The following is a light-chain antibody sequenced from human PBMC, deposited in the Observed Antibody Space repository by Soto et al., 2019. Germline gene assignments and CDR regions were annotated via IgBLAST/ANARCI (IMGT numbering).Light chain of an antibody. CDR1: HGVGNN. CDR3: QQYHKWPVD. J-gene: IGKJ4*01. CDR2: GAS. V-gene: IGKV3-15*01. Sequence: VMTQSPTTLSVSPGERATLSCRASHGVGNNLAWYQQIPGQAPRLLIYGASTRATGVPARFSGSGSATQFTLTISSLQSEDFGFYYCQQYHKWPVDFGRGTKVDIX.